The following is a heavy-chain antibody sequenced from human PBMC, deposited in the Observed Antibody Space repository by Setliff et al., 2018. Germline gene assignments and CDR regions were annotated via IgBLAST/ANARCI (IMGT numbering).Heavy chain of an antibody. J-gene: IGHJ6*02. CDR3: ARDRSAYSYGLDV. CDR2: IYHNGNT. V-gene: IGHV4-4*08. Sequence: SETLSLTCALSGGSISPYFWSWIRQSPGKGLEWIGYIYHNGNTNFNPSLKSRVTMSVDTSKNQFALNLTSVTAADTAVYYCARDRSAYSYGLDVWGQGTTVTVSS. CDR1: GGSISPYF.